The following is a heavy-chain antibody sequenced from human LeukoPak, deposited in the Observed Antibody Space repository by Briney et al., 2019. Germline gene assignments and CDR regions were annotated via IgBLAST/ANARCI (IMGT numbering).Heavy chain of an antibody. V-gene: IGHV3-43*01. D-gene: IGHD5-12*01. CDR1: GFTFDDYT. CDR3: AKEGGGYYFDY. Sequence: GGSLRLSCAASGFTFDDYTMHWVRQAPGKGLEWVSLISWDGGSTYYADSVKGRFTISRDNSKNSLCLQMNSLRTEDTALYYCAKEGGGYYFDYWGQGTLVTVSS. J-gene: IGHJ4*02. CDR2: ISWDGGST.